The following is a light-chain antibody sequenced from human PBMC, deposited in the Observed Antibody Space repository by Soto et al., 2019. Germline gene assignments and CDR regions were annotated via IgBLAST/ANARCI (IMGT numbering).Light chain of an antibody. CDR3: AAWDDSLRGLE. J-gene: IGLJ2*01. CDR1: SSNIGSNT. V-gene: IGLV1-44*01. Sequence: QSVLTQLPSASGTPGQMVTISCSGSSSNIGSNTVNWYQQLPGMAPKLLIYNNSQRPSGVPDRFSGSKSGTSASLAISGLQSEDEADDYCAAWDDSLRGLEFGGGTKLTVL. CDR2: NNS.